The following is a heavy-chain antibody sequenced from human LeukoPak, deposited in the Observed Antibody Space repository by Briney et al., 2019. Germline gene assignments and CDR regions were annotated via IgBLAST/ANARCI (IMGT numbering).Heavy chain of an antibody. Sequence: ASVKVSCKASGGTFISYAISWVRQAPGQGLEWMGWMNPNSGNTGYAQKFQGRVTMTRNTSISTAYMELSSLRSEDTAVYYCARGHPVYNWNDGADYWGQGTLVTVSS. CDR3: ARGHPVYNWNDGADY. J-gene: IGHJ4*02. D-gene: IGHD1-1*01. CDR1: GGTFISYA. CDR2: MNPNSGNT. V-gene: IGHV1-8*02.